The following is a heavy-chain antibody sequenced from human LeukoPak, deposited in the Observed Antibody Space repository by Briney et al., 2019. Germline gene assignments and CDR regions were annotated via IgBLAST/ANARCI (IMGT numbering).Heavy chain of an antibody. J-gene: IGHJ4*02. CDR1: GFTFNTYA. CDR3: ARMVGVPAAIRTDY. CDR2: IIGSGNSI. Sequence: GGSLRLSCAASGFTFNTYAMSWVRQAPGKGLEWVSLIIGSGNSIHYADSVKGWFTISRDNSKNTLYLQMNSLRAEDTAVYYCARMVGVPAAIRTDYWGQGTLVTVSS. D-gene: IGHD2-2*01. V-gene: IGHV3-23*01.